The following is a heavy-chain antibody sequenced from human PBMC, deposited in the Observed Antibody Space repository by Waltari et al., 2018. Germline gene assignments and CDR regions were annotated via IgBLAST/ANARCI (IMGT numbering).Heavy chain of an antibody. CDR2: TYYRAQWRN. J-gene: IGHJ3*02. V-gene: IGHV6-1*01. Sequence: QVQLQQSGPGLVKPSQTLPLTCAVSGASLFTTSVAWNWIRQSPSGGLEWLGRTYYRAQWRNDSALSVKGRITVNPDTSKNHFALQLDSVTPDDTAVYYCARGKFTAFDIWGQGTMVTVSS. CDR1: GASLFTTSVA. CDR3: ARGKFTAFDI.